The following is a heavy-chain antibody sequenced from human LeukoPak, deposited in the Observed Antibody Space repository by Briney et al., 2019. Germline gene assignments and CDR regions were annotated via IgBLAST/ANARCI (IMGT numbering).Heavy chain of an antibody. V-gene: IGHV3-48*01. J-gene: IGHJ4*02. CDR1: GFTFSSYR. CDR2: ISSSRTT. Sequence: GGSLRLSWAAAGFTFSSYRMNWVRQAPGKGLEWVSYISSSRTTYYADSVKARFTFSRDNAKNSLYLQMNSLRAEDTAVYYCARLSRSGGTTIPYFDSWGQGTLVTVSS. D-gene: IGHD1-26*01. CDR3: ARLSRSGGTTIPYFDS.